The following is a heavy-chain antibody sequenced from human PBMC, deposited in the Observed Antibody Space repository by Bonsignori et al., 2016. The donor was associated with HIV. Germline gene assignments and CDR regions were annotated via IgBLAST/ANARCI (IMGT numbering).Heavy chain of an antibody. V-gene: IGHV1-2*02. CDR3: ARDGYCSSTSCYWEFDP. CDR1: GYTFTGYY. D-gene: IGHD2-2*03. J-gene: IGHJ5*02. CDR2: INPNSGGT. Sequence: ASVKVSCKASGYTFTGYYMHWVRQAPGQGLEWMGWINPNSGGTNYAQKFQGRVTMTRDTSISTAYMELSRLRSDDTAVYYCARDGYCSSTSCYWEFDPWGQGTLVTVSS.